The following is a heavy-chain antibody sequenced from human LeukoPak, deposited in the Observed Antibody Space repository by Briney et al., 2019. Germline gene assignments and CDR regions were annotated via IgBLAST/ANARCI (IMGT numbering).Heavy chain of an antibody. CDR3: ARLRLGELAPTAGDY. D-gene: IGHD3-16*01. V-gene: IGHV3-11*04. CDR1: GFTFSDYY. Sequence: PGGSLRLSCAASGFTFSDYYMSWIRQAPGKGLEWVSYISSSGSTIYYADSVKGRFTISRDNAENSLYLQMNSLRAEDTAVYYCARLRLGELAPTAGDYWGQGTLVTVSS. CDR2: ISSSGSTI. J-gene: IGHJ4*02.